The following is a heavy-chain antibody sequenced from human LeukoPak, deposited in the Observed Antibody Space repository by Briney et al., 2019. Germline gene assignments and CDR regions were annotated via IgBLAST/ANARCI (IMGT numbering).Heavy chain of an antibody. CDR2: IYNSGST. J-gene: IGHJ4*02. CDR3: ARGYSSGWYYFDY. D-gene: IGHD6-19*01. Sequence: SETLSLTCTVSGGSFRSYYWSWIRQTPGKGLEWIGNIYNSGSTNYNPSLKSRVTISVDTSKNQFSLKLSSVTAADTAVYYCARGYSSGWYYFDYWGQGTLVTVSS. CDR1: GGSFRSYY. V-gene: IGHV4-59*01.